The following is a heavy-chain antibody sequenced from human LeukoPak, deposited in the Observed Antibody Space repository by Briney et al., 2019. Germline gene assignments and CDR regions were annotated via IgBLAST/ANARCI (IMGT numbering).Heavy chain of an antibody. CDR2: INPNSGGT. J-gene: IGHJ4*02. Sequence: ASVKVSCKASGYTFTGYYMHWVRQAPGQGLEWVGWINPNSGGTNYSQKFQGRVTMTRDTSISTAYMELSRLRSDDTAVYYCARDRYYYDSSGYYYFDYWGQGTLVTVSS. D-gene: IGHD3-22*01. CDR1: GYTFTGYY. V-gene: IGHV1-2*02. CDR3: ARDRYYYDSSGYYYFDY.